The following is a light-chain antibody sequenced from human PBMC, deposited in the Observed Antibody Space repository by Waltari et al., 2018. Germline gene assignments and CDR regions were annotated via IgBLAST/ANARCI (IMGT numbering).Light chain of an antibody. J-gene: IGKJ1*01. Sequence: EIVLTQSQGTLSLSPGERATLSYRPSQSVSRTLTWYQQKPGQAPKLLIYGASIRATGIPDRVTGSGSGTDFSLTISSLVPEDFAIYFCQHYVRLPATFGQGTKVEIK. CDR3: QHYVRLPAT. CDR2: GAS. V-gene: IGKV3-20*01. CDR1: QSVSRT.